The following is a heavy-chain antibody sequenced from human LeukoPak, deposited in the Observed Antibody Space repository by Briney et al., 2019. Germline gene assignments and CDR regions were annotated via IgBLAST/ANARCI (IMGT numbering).Heavy chain of an antibody. V-gene: IGHV4-39*02. J-gene: IGHJ3*02. CDR1: GGSISSNSYH. CDR3: ARAARLRITLVRLIHAAFDM. CDR2: LYYAGNT. Sequence: SETLSLTCTVSGGSISSNSYHWGWIRQPPGKGLEWIGSLYYAGNTFLNPTLDSRVTITVDKSKNQFSLKLRSATAADTAVYYCARAARLRITLVRLIHAAFDMWGQGTMVTVSS. D-gene: IGHD3-10*01.